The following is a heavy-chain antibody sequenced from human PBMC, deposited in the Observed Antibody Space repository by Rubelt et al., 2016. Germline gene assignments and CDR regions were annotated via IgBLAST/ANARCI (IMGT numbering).Heavy chain of an antibody. CDR3: VRDRYASASGGMDV. J-gene: IGHJ6*02. Sequence: VQLVESGGGVVQPGRSLRLSCETSGFPSDRYALNWVRQAPGKGLEWVAIISFDGSLKHYADYVKGRFTISRDNSKNTLYLEISRLRAEDTAVYDCVRDRYASASGGMDVWGQGTTVTVSS. CDR2: ISFDGSLK. V-gene: IGHV3-30*04. D-gene: IGHD3-10*01. CDR1: GFPSDRYA.